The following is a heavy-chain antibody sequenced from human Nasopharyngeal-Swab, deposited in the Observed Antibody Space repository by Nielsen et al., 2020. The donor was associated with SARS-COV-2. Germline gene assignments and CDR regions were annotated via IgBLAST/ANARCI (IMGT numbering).Heavy chain of an antibody. J-gene: IGHJ4*02. CDR3: ARLGCTSINCHIDH. V-gene: IGHV2-26*01. CDR2: TFSNDEK. Sequence: WIRQPPGKALEWLAVTFSNDEKSYSASLKSRLTISKDTSKSQVVLTMANMVPVDTATYYCARLGCTSINCHIDHWGQGTLVTVSS. D-gene: IGHD1-1*01.